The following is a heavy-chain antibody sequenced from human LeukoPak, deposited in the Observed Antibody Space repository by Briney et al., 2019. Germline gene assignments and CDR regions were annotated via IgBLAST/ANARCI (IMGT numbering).Heavy chain of an antibody. CDR3: ARQGDTGSWYFDY. D-gene: IGHD2-21*02. V-gene: IGHV3-30-3*01. J-gene: IGHJ4*02. Sequence: GGSLRLSCAASGFTFSYYAMHWVRQAPGKGLEWVAVISYDGSNKYYADSVKGQVTISRDNSKSTLYLQMDSQRAGDTAVYYCARQGDTGSWYFDYWGQGTLVTVSS. CDR1: GFTFSYYA. CDR2: ISYDGSNK.